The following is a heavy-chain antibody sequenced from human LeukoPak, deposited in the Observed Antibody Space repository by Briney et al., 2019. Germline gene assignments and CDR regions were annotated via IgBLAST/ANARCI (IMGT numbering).Heavy chain of an antibody. CDR2: IYSSGSI. J-gene: IGHJ5*02. Sequence: SETLSLTCTVSGASISSGSYYWSWIRQPAGKGLEWIGRIYSSGSINYNPSLKSRVTISVDTSKNQFSLKLSSVTAADTAVYYCARDRGSSVVAFWFDPWGPGTRVTLSS. V-gene: IGHV4-61*02. D-gene: IGHD6-6*01. CDR3: ARDRGSSVVAFWFDP. CDR1: GASISSGSYY.